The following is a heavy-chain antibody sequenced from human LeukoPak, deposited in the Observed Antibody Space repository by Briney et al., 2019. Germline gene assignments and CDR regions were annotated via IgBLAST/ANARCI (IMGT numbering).Heavy chain of an antibody. CDR3: ARDSSGWYRFDY. CDR2: IYYSGST. D-gene: IGHD6-19*01. CDR1: GGSISSYY. Sequence: SETLSLTCTVSGGSISSYYWSWIRQPPGKGLEWIGYIYYSGSTNYNPSLKSRVTISVDTSKNQFSLKLSSVTAADTAVYYCARDSSGWYRFDYWGQGTLVTVSS. J-gene: IGHJ4*02. V-gene: IGHV4-59*01.